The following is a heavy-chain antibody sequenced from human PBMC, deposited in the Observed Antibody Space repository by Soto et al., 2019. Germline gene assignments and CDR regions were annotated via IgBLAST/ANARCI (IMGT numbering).Heavy chain of an antibody. CDR3: ARSHNTDYGDKYFYDF. J-gene: IGHJ4*02. Sequence: SVKVSCKASGGAFNTFGFSWVRQAPGQGLEWMGGIIPFFRTANYAQKFQDRVTITADESTSTVYMDLRSLRSEDTAKYYCARSHNTDYGDKYFYDFWGQGALVTVSS. D-gene: IGHD4-17*01. CDR1: GGAFNTFG. V-gene: IGHV1-69*13. CDR2: IIPFFRTA.